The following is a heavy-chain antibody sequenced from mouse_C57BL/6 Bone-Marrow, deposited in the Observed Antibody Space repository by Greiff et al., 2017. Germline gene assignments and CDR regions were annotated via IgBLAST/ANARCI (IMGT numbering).Heavy chain of an antibody. D-gene: IGHD2-3*01. V-gene: IGHV5-6*01. CDR3: ARSIYDGYHWYFDV. Sequence: EVKVVESGGDLVKPGGSLKLSCAASGFTFSSYGMSWVRQTPDKRLEWVATISSGGSYTYYPDSVKGRFTISRDNAKNTLYLQMSSLKSEDTAMYYCARSIYDGYHWYFDVWGTGTTVTVSS. CDR2: ISSGGSYT. J-gene: IGHJ1*03. CDR1: GFTFSSYG.